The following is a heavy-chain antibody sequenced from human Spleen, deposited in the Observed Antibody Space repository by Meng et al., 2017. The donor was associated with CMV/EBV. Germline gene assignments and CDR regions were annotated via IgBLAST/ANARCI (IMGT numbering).Heavy chain of an antibody. Sequence: SVKVSCKASGGSFSNYANTWVRQAPGQGLEWMGGTLPIYGTPYYAQKFQGGLTITADESTSTAYMELSSLKSEDTAVYYCARVFGWLSETDFYNALDVWGQGTPVTVSS. J-gene: IGHJ6*02. V-gene: IGHV1-69*13. D-gene: IGHD3-3*01. CDR1: GGSFSNYA. CDR2: TLPIYGTP. CDR3: ARVFGWLSETDFYNALDV.